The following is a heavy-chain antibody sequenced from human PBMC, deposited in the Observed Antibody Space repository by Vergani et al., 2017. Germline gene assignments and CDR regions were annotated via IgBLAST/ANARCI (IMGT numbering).Heavy chain of an antibody. D-gene: IGHD4-11*01. V-gene: IGHV4-38-2*01. CDR2: IDHTGRP. CDR1: GYSISSAYY. J-gene: IGHJ6*03. Sequence: QVQLQESGPGLVKPSETLSLTCAVSGYSISSAYYWGWIRQPPGKGLEWVGDIDHTGRPDYNPSLKSRLTMSVDKSRNQFSLTLNSVTATDTAIYFCARVNTETNGHLYYYYYMDVWGQGTAVTVS. CDR3: ARVNTETNGHLYYYYYMDV.